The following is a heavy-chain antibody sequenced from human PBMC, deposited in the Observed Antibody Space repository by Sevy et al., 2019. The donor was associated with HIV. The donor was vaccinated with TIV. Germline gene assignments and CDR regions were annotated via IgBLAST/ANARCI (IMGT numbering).Heavy chain of an antibody. CDR2: ISSSSTDI. J-gene: IGHJ4*02. CDR1: GFTFSNYN. Sequence: GGSLRLSCAASGFTFSNYNMNWVRQAPGKGLEWASSISSSSTDIYYADSVKGRFTISRDNAKNSLYLQMNSLRAEDTAVYYCARDWEYSSSHPFDNWGQGTLVTVSS. D-gene: IGHD6-6*01. CDR3: ARDWEYSSSHPFDN. V-gene: IGHV3-21*01.